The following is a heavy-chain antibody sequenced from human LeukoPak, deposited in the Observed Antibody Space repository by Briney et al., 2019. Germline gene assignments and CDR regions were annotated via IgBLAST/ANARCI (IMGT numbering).Heavy chain of an antibody. Sequence: GGSLRLSCAASGFTFSDYYMSWIRQAPGKGLEWVSYISSSGSTIYYADSVRGRFTISRDNAKNSLYLQMNSLRAEDTAVYYCARDRRHLRGYFDLWGRGTLVTVSS. V-gene: IGHV3-11*01. CDR3: ARDRRHLRGYFDL. J-gene: IGHJ2*01. CDR2: ISSSGSTI. CDR1: GFTFSDYY.